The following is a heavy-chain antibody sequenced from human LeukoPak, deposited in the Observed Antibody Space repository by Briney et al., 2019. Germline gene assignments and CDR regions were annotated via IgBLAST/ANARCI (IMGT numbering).Heavy chain of an antibody. J-gene: IGHJ4*02. D-gene: IGHD6-13*01. CDR1: GLSFDDYG. V-gene: IGHV3-20*04. CDR2: INWNGGST. CDR3: ARLNSSSWRDYFDD. Sequence: WGTLTLTCAVSGLSFDDYGMSWVRQAPGKGLEWVSGINWNGGSTGYAYSVKGRSTISRDNAKNSLYMQMNSLRAEETALYYCARLNSSSWRDYFDDWGQGTLVTVSS.